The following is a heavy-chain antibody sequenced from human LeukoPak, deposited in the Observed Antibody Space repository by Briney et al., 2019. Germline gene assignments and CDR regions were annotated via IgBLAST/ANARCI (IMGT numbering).Heavy chain of an antibody. D-gene: IGHD3-10*01. CDR3: ARYGFYYGSGMIDP. J-gene: IGHJ5*02. CDR1: GGSISSYY. CDR2: IYYSGST. V-gene: IGHV4-59*01. Sequence: SETLSLTCTVSGGSISSYYWSWIRQPPGKGLEWIGYIYYSGSTNYNPFLKSRVTISVDTYKNQFSLKLSSVTAADTAVYYCARYGFYYGSGMIDPWGQGTLVIVSS.